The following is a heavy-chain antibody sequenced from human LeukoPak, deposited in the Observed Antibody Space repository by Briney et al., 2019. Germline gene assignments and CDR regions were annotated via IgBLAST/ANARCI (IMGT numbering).Heavy chain of an antibody. CDR1: GLNFRSYA. CDR3: ARAVWQQLRGYFDD. V-gene: IGHV3-30-3*01. D-gene: IGHD6-13*01. Sequence: PGRSLRLSCAASGLNFRSYAMHWVRQAPGKGLEWVAVISYDGSNKYYADSVKGRFTVSRDNSKNTLYLQMNSLRPEDTAVYYCARAVWQQLRGYFDDWGQGTLVTGAS. CDR2: ISYDGSNK. J-gene: IGHJ4*02.